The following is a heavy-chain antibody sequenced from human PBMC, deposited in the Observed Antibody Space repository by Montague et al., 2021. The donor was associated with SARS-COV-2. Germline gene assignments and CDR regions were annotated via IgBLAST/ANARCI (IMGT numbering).Heavy chain of an antibody. CDR3: AKEIIEVAADWYFDL. CDR2: IWYDGSNK. D-gene: IGHD6-19*01. V-gene: IGHV3-33*06. Sequence: SLRLSCAASGFTLSSYGMHWVRQAPGKGLEWVADIWYDGSNKYYADSVKGRFTISRDNSKNTLYLQMNSLRAEDTAVYYCAKEIIEVAADWYFDLWGRGTLVTVSS. CDR1: GFTLSSYG. J-gene: IGHJ2*01.